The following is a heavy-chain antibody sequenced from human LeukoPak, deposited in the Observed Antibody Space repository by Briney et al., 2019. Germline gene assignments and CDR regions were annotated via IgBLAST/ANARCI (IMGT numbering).Heavy chain of an antibody. Sequence: GASVKVSCKASGYTFTDYAIHWVRQAPGQRLEWMGWINAGNGDTKYSQKFQGRVTITRDTSTSIVYMELSSLISEDTAQYSCARGSTSDWPFDYWGQGTRVTVSS. J-gene: IGHJ4*02. CDR1: GYTFTDYA. V-gene: IGHV1-3*01. D-gene: IGHD2-2*01. CDR2: INAGNGDT. CDR3: ARGSTSDWPFDY.